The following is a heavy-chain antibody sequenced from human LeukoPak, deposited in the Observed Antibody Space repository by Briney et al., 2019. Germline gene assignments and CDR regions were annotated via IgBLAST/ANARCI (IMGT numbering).Heavy chain of an antibody. V-gene: IGHV1-8*03. CDR1: GYTFTSYD. CDR3: ARAHWNDVIDWFDP. Sequence: GASVKVSCKASGYTFTSYDINWVRQATGQGLEWMGWMNPNSGNTGYAQKFQGRVTITRNTSISTAYMELSSLRSEDTAVYYCARAHWNDVIDWFDPWGQGTLVTVSS. CDR2: MNPNSGNT. D-gene: IGHD1-1*01. J-gene: IGHJ5*02.